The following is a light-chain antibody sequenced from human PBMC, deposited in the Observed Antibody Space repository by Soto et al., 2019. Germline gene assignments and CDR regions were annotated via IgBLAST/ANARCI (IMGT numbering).Light chain of an antibody. CDR1: SSNIGAGYD. CDR3: QSYDSSLSGSCV. Sequence: QSVLTQPPSLSGAPGQRVTISCTGSSSNIGAGYDVHWYQQLPGTAPKLLIYGNSNRPSGVPDRFSGSKSGTSASLAITGLQAEDEADYYCQSYDSSLSGSCVFGTGTKLTVL. V-gene: IGLV1-40*01. J-gene: IGLJ1*01. CDR2: GNS.